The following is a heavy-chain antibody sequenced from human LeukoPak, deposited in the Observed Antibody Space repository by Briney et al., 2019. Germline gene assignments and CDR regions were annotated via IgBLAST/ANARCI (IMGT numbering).Heavy chain of an antibody. D-gene: IGHD5-24*01. CDR2: IKQDGSKK. Sequence: GGSLRLSCVASGFAVGSNYMSWVRQAPGKGLERVANIKQDGSKKSYVDSVKGRFTISRDNAKNSLYLQMNSLRAEDTAIYYCTRVGYIDEGIDYWGQGTLVTVSS. CDR3: TRVGYIDEGIDY. V-gene: IGHV3-7*04. CDR1: GFAVGSNY. J-gene: IGHJ4*02.